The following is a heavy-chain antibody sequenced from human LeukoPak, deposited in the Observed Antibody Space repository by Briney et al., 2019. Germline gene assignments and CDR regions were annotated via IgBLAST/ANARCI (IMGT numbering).Heavy chain of an antibody. D-gene: IGHD5-18*01. CDR3: ARHDSFIPY. J-gene: IGHJ4*02. CDR2: ISDNEGRT. Sequence: GGSLRLSCAASGFTFNYYAMSWVRQAPGKGLEWVSSISDNEGRTYYTDSVKGRFTISRDNTKNTVYLQMHNLRADDTAVYFCARHDSFIPYWGQGALITVSS. CDR1: GFTFNYYA. V-gene: IGHV3-23*01.